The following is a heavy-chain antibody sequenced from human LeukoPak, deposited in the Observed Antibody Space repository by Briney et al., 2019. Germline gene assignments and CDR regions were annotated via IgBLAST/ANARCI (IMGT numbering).Heavy chain of an antibody. J-gene: IGHJ4*02. D-gene: IGHD3-22*01. CDR3: AREVQNRYDSSGMYYFDF. CDR2: ISNSGSPI. V-gene: IGHV3-48*03. Sequence: GGSLRLSCAASGFTFSTYEMNWVRQAPGKGLEWVSYISNSGSPIYYADSVKGRFTISRDNAKNSLYLEMNSLRAEDTAVYYCAREVQNRYDSSGMYYFDFWGQGTLVTVSS. CDR1: GFTFSTYE.